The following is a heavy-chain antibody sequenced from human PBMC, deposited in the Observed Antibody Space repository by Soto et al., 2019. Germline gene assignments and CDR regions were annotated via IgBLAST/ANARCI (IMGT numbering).Heavy chain of an antibody. J-gene: IGHJ4*02. CDR2: ISAYNGNT. CDR1: GYTFTRYG. D-gene: IGHD3-3*01. V-gene: IGHV1-18*01. CDR3: ARAVWSGYFDY. Sequence: GASVKVSCKASGYTFTRYGISWGRQAPGQGLEWMGWISAYNGNTNYAQKLQGRVTMTTDTSTSTAYMELRSLRSDDTAVYYCARAVWSGYFDYWGQGTLVTVSS.